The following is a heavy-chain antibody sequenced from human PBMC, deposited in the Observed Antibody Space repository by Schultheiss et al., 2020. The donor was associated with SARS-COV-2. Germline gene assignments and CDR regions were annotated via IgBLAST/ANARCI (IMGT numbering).Heavy chain of an antibody. CDR3: ARDPADIVVVPAAIADY. J-gene: IGHJ4*02. D-gene: IGHD2-2*01. CDR2: LSGTGGST. CDR1: GFTFSSYA. V-gene: IGHV3-23*01. Sequence: GGSLRLSCAASGFTFSSYAMSWVRQAPGKGLEWVSALSGTGGSTYYADSVKGRFTISRDNSKNTLYLQMNSLRAEDTAVYYCARDPADIVVVPAAIADYWGQGTLVTVSS.